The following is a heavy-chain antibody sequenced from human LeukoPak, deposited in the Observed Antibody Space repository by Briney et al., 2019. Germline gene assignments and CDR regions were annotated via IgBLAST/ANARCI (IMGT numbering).Heavy chain of an antibody. CDR1: GFTFNNYN. Sequence: GGSLRLSCAASGFTFNNYNMNWVRQAPGKALEWVSSITSSGAYIFYADSVKGRFTISRDNAKDSLYLQMNSLRAEDTAVYYCARDWFHAIDYWGQGTLVTVSS. J-gene: IGHJ4*02. CDR3: ARDWFHAIDY. D-gene: IGHD2/OR15-2a*01. V-gene: IGHV3-21*01. CDR2: ITSSGAYI.